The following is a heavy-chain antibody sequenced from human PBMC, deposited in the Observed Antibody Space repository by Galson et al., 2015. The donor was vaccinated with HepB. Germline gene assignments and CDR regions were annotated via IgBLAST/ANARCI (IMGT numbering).Heavy chain of an antibody. D-gene: IGHD3-22*01. CDR1: GFTFSSYG. J-gene: IGHJ6*02. V-gene: IGHV3-30*02. CDR2: IRYDGSNK. Sequence: SLRLSCAASGFTFSSYGMHWVRQAPGKGLEWVAFIRYDGSNKYYADSVKGRFTISRDNSKNTLYLQMNSLRAEDTAVYYCAKGGALMIVDLNGMDVWGQGTTVTVSS. CDR3: AKGGALMIVDLNGMDV.